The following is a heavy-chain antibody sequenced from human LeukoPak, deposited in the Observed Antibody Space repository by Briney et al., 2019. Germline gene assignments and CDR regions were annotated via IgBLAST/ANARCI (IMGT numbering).Heavy chain of an antibody. D-gene: IGHD3-22*01. CDR1: GFSFNNYD. V-gene: IGHV3-48*01. CDR3: ARINYYDTSGYYHVAAFDI. CDR2: ISGSSDTL. Sequence: GGSLRLSCTASGFSFNNYDMNWVRQAPGKGLEWLSHISGSSDTLYYADSVKGRFTISRDNARHSLYLQMNSLRAEDTAVYYCARINYYDTSGYYHVAAFDIWGQGTMVTVSS. J-gene: IGHJ3*02.